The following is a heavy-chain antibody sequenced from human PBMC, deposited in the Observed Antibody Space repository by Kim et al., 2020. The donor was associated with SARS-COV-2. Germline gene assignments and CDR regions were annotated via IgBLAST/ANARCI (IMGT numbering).Heavy chain of an antibody. D-gene: IGHD6-19*01. Sequence: SETLSLTCAVSGGSFSSNYWSWIRQRPGTGMEWVGEVSHSGSSNYNPYLKSQVTITVDSSNNKYSLTLSPVTVAAQAAYSRCSVRSKGFDYSGLGNRV. CDR1: GGSFSSNY. V-gene: IGHV4-34*01. CDR2: VSHSGSS. J-gene: IGHJ4*02. CDR3: CSVRSKGFDY.